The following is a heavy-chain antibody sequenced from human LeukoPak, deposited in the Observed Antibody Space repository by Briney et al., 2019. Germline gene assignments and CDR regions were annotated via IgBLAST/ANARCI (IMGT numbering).Heavy chain of an antibody. Sequence: PGGSLRLSCAASGFTFRTYGMNWVRQAPGKGLEWISYINSNSDTVHYSNSVEGRFTISRDNAKNSLYLQMSSLRVEDTAVYYCASWAGNTQSDSWSGPFDYWGQGTLVTVSS. CDR3: ASWAGNTQSDSWSGPFDY. J-gene: IGHJ4*02. CDR1: GFTFRTYG. CDR2: INSNSDTV. D-gene: IGHD3-3*01. V-gene: IGHV3-48*04.